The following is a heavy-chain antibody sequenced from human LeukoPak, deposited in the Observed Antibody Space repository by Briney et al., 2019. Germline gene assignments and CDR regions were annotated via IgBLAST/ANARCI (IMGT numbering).Heavy chain of an antibody. Sequence: PGGSLRLSCAASGFTFSTYWMHWVRQAPGKGLVWVSRINTDGSSTTYADSAKGRFTLSRDNARNTLFLQMNSLRAEDTAVYYCARDPKNNYFDYWGQGTLVTVSS. CDR1: GFTFSTYW. J-gene: IGHJ4*02. CDR2: INTDGSST. V-gene: IGHV3-74*01. CDR3: ARDPKNNYFDY.